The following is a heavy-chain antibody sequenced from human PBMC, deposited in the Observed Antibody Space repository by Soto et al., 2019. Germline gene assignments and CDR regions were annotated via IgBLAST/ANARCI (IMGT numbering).Heavy chain of an antibody. CDR3: ASRSSGWYFDY. Sequence: GGSLRLSCAASGFTFSSYAMNWVRQAPGKGLEWVSVISGSGSSTYYADSVKGRFTIPRDNSKNTLYLQMNSLRAEDTAVYYCASRSSGWYFDYWGQGTLVTVSS. CDR2: ISGSGSST. D-gene: IGHD6-19*01. CDR1: GFTFSSYA. V-gene: IGHV3-23*01. J-gene: IGHJ4*02.